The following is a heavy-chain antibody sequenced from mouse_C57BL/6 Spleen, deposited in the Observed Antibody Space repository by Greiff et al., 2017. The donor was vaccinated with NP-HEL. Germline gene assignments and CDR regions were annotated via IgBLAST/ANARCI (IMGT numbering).Heavy chain of an antibody. J-gene: IGHJ1*03. CDR1: GFTFSDYG. V-gene: IGHV5-17*01. CDR2: ISSGSSTI. Sequence: EVKVVESGGGLVKPGGSLKLSCAASGFTFSDYGMHWVRQAPEKGLEWVAYISSGSSTIYYADTVKGRFTISRDNAKNTLFLQMTSLRSEDTAMYYCARPNWDERYFDVWGTGTTVTVSS. D-gene: IGHD4-1*01. CDR3: ARPNWDERYFDV.